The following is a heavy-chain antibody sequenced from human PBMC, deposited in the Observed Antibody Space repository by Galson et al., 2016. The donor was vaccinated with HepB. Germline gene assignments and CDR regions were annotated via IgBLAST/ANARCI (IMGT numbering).Heavy chain of an antibody. J-gene: IGHJ5*02. V-gene: IGHV3-15*01. Sequence: SLRLSCAASGFTFSNYNMDWVRQAPGKGLEWVARVKSKGAGGATDYAAPVKGRFTISRDDSKNTVYLQMNSLKTEDTAVYYCTTDLGASYSSNNWFDPWGQGTLVTVSS. D-gene: IGHD6-13*01. CDR2: VKSKGAGGAT. CDR3: TTDLGASYSSNNWFDP. CDR1: GFTFSNYN.